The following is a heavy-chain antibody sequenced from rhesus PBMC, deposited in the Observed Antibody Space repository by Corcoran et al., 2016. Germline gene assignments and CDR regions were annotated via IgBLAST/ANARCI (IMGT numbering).Heavy chain of an antibody. J-gene: IGHJ4*01. CDR2: ISGSSGST. V-gene: IGHV4-65*01. Sequence: QVQLQESGPGLVKPSETLSLTCAVSGGSISSSNWWSWIRQPPGKGLEWIGYISGSSGSTYYNPSLKCRVPISTDTSKTQFSLKLSSVTAADTAVYYCARATREGSSGWSEYCFDYWGQGVLVTVSS. CDR3: ARATREGSSGWSEYCFDY. CDR1: GGSISSSNW. D-gene: IGHD6S26*01.